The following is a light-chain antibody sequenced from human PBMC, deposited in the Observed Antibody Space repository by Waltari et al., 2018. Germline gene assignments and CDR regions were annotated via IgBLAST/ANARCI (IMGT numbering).Light chain of an antibody. CDR2: WAS. Sequence: DIVMTQSPDSLAVSLGERATINCKSSQRILYRSNNQNYLAWYQQKPGQPPKLSIYWASTREFGVPDRFSGSGSGTDFTLTISSLQAEDVAVYYCHHYYIPPLTFGQGTRLEI. J-gene: IGKJ5*01. CDR1: QRILYRSNNQNY. CDR3: HHYYIPPLT. V-gene: IGKV4-1*01.